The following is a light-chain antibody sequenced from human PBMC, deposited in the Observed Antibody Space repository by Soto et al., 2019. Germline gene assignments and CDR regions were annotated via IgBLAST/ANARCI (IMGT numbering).Light chain of an antibody. V-gene: IGKV3-11*01. Sequence: IVLTQAPATLSLSPGESATLSCRASQSVSTYLAWYQQKPGQATRLLIYAASNRATGIPARFSGSGSGTDFTPTISCIDPEDFEVYYCQQRSNGHTGVTVGGWTMVEIK. CDR1: QSVSTY. CDR3: QQRSNGHTGVT. CDR2: AAS. J-gene: IGKJ4*01.